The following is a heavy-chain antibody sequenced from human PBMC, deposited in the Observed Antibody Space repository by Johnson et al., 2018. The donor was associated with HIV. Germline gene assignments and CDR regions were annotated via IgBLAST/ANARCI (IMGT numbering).Heavy chain of an antibody. CDR1: GFTFSSYA. D-gene: IGHD4-11*01. J-gene: IGHJ3*02. CDR3: TTPITVTYAFDI. CDR2: IKSKTDGGTT. Sequence: MQLVESGGGVVQPGRSLRLSCAASGFTFSSYAMHWVRQAPGKGLEWVGRIKSKTDGGTTDYAAPVKGRFTISRDDSKTTLFLQMNSLKTEDTAVYYCTTPITVTYAFDIWGQGTMVTVSS. V-gene: IGHV3-15*01.